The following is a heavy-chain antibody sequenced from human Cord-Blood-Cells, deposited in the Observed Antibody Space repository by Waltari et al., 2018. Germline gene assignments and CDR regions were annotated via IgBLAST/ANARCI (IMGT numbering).Heavy chain of an antibody. CDR3: AGPANWNYYVDY. D-gene: IGHD1-7*01. V-gene: IGHV4-39*01. CDR1: GGSISSSSYY. J-gene: IGHJ4*02. Sequence: QLQLQESGPGLVKPSETLSLTCTVSGGSISSSSYYWGWIRQPPGKGLEWIGSIYYSGSTYSNPSLTSRVTISVDTSKNQFSLKLSSVTAADTAVYYCAGPANWNYYVDYWGQGTLVTVSS. CDR2: IYYSGST.